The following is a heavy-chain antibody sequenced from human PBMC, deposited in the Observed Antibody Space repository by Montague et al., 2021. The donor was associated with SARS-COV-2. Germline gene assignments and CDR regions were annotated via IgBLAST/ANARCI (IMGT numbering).Heavy chain of an antibody. V-gene: IGHV4-59*01. D-gene: IGHD3-10*01. J-gene: IGHJ4*02. CDR2: VSYRGST. CDR3: ARDVRYYYDQ. Sequence: SETLSLTCSVSGGSMSSCHWVWIRQPPGKGLEWIGYVSYRGSTNYNLSLKSRVTISLDTSKNRFSLRVTSVTAADTAVYYCARDVRYYYDQWGQGILVTVSS. CDR1: GGSMSSCH.